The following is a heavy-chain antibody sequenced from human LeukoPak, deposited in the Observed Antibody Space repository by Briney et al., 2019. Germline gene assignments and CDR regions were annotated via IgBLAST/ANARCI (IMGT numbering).Heavy chain of an antibody. J-gene: IGHJ4*02. CDR2: ISRSGSIV. V-gene: IGHV3-48*03. CDR3: SLLAVASPQDY. Sequence: PGGSLRLSCAASGFSFSTYEMHWVRQAPGKGLEWVSDISRSGSIVYYADSVKGRFTTSRDNANNYLYLQMHSLRAEDTAVYYCSLLAVASPQDYWGQGTLVTVSS. CDR1: GFSFSTYE. D-gene: IGHD6-19*01.